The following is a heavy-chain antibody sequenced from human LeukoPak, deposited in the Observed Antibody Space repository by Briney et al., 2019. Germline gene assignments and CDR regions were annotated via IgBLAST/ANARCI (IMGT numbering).Heavy chain of an antibody. Sequence: SETLSLTCTVSGGSISSSSYYWGWIRQHPGKGLEWIGYIYYGGTTYSNPSLRSRITTSVDTSKNKFSLKLSSVTAADTAVYYCARDYRPLLPYYDSRPQWMGAFDIWGQGTMVTVSS. CDR3: ARDYRPLLPYYDSRPQWMGAFDI. CDR2: IYYGGTT. D-gene: IGHD3-22*01. CDR1: GGSISSSSYY. J-gene: IGHJ3*02. V-gene: IGHV4-31*03.